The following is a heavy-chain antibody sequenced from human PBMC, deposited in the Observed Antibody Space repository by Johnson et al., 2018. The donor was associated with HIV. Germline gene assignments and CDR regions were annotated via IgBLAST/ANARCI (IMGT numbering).Heavy chain of an antibody. Sequence: VQLVESGGELVQPGGSLRLSCAASGFTFSSYDMHWVRQAPGKGLEWVSGISWNGDTFYPGSVKGRFTISRDNSKNTLYLQMNSLRAEDTAVYYCAREAVPRGLQSAFGGAFDIWGQGTMVTVAA. CDR3: AREAVPRGLQSAFGGAFDI. CDR2: ISWNGDT. V-gene: IGHV3-13*01. CDR1: GFTFSSYD. J-gene: IGHJ3*02. D-gene: IGHD3-16*01.